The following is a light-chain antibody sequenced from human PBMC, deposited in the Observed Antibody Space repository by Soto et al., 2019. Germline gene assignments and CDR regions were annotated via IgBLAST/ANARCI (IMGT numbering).Light chain of an antibody. J-gene: IGKJ5*01. CDR2: KAS. CDR3: QHYRSYPFA. CDR1: QSISSS. V-gene: IGKV1-5*03. Sequence: DIQMTQSPSTLSASVGDRVTITCRASQSISSSLAWYQQKPGKAPKLLISKASSLESGVPSRFRYSGSGTEFTLTISRLQPDDFASYYCQHYRSYPFAFGQGTRLEIK.